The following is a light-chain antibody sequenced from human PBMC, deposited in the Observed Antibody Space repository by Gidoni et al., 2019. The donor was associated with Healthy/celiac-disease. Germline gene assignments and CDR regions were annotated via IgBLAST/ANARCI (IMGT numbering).Light chain of an antibody. J-gene: IGLJ2*01. CDR2: GTS. CDR3: QSYDSSLSGVV. Sequence: QSVLTQPPSVSGDQGQRVTISCTGSSSNIGAGYDVHWYQQLPGTAPKLLIYGTSNRPSGVPDRFSGSKSGTSASLAITGLQAEDEADYYCQSYDSSLSGVVFGGGTKLTVL. V-gene: IGLV1-40*01. CDR1: SSNIGAGYD.